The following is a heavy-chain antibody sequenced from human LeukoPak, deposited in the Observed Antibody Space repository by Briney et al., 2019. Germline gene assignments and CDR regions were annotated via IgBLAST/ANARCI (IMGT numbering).Heavy chain of an antibody. CDR2: IAYDGSRA. Sequence: GGSLRLSYAGSGFTFGGYGMHWFRQTPGKGLEWVAVIAYDGSRAFYADSVKGRFTISRDNSKNTMSVQMDDLRAEDTAVYYCTRYYNDHFDYWGQGTLVTVSS. CDR1: GFTFGGYG. CDR3: TRYYNDHFDY. J-gene: IGHJ4*02. D-gene: IGHD3-22*01. V-gene: IGHV3-33*01.